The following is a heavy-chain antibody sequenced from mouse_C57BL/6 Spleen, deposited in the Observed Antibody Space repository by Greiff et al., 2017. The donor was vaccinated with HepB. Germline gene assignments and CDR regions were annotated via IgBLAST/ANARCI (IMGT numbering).Heavy chain of an antibody. D-gene: IGHD1-1*01. CDR1: GYSFTDYN. CDR3: ARCNYYGSSYGFDY. V-gene: IGHV1-39*01. J-gene: IGHJ2*01. Sequence: LVESGPELVKPGASVKISCKASGYSFTDYNMNWVKQSNGKSLEWIGVINPNYGTTSYNQKFKGKATLTVDQSSSTAYMQLNSLTSEDSAVYYCARCNYYGSSYGFDYWGQGTTLTVSS. CDR2: INPNYGTT.